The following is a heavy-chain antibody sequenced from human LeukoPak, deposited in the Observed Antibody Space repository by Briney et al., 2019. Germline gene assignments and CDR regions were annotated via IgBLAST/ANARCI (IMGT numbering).Heavy chain of an antibody. CDR2: IYYSGST. J-gene: IGHJ4*02. CDR3: ARDPRYDILTGTGPD. CDR1: GGSISSSSYY. V-gene: IGHV4-39*02. D-gene: IGHD3-9*01. Sequence: SETLSLTCTVSGGSISSSSYYWGWIRQPPGKGLEWIGSIYYSGSTYYNPSLKSRVTISVDTSRNQFSLKLSSVTAADTAVYYCARDPRYDILTGTGPDWGQGTLVTVSS.